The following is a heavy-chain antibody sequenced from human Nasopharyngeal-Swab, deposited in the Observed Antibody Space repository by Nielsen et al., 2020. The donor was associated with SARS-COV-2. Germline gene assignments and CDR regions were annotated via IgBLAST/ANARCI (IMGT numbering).Heavy chain of an antibody. D-gene: IGHD1/OR15-1a*01. CDR3: ASPAGRTKDFEY. CDR2: INSDGSNT. V-gene: IGHV3-74*01. CDR1: GFTFSNYW. J-gene: IGHJ4*02. Sequence: GGSRRPSCAASGFTFSNYWMHWVRQAPGKGLVWVPRINSDGSNTNYADPVKGRFTISRDNAKNTLYLQMNSLRAEDTAVYYCASPAGRTKDFEYWGQGTLVTVSS.